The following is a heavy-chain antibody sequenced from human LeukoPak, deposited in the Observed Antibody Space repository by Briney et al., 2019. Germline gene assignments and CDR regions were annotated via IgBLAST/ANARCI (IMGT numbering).Heavy chain of an antibody. CDR1: GGSISSGSYY. CDR3: AATRYNWNEDY. Sequence: SETLSLTCTVSGGSISSGSYYWSWIRQPAGKGLEWIGRIYTSGSTNYNPSLKSRVTISVDTSKNQFSLKLSSVTAADTAVYYCAATRYNWNEDYWGQGTLVTVSS. CDR2: IYTSGST. J-gene: IGHJ4*02. D-gene: IGHD1-1*01. V-gene: IGHV4-61*02.